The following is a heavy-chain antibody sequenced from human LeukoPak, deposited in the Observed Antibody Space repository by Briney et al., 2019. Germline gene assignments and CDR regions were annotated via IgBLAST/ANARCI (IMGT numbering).Heavy chain of an antibody. J-gene: IGHJ4*02. D-gene: IGHD1-26*01. V-gene: IGHV3-66*02. Sequence: GGSLRLSCAASGLTVSSNYMSWVRQAPGKGLEWVSVIYSGGSTYYADSVKGRFTISRDNSKNTLYLQMNSLRAEDTAVYYCARDRGGSYSAIDYWGQGTLVTVSS. CDR3: ARDRGGSYSAIDY. CDR2: IYSGGST. CDR1: GLTVSSNY.